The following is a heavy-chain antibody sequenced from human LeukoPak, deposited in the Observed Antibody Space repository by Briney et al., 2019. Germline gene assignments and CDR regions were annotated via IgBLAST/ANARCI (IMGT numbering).Heavy chain of an antibody. CDR1: GGTFSSYA. Sequence: ASVKVSCKASGGTFSSYAISWLRQAPGQGLEWMGRIIPIFGTANYAQKFQGRVTITTDESTSTAYMELSSLRSEDTAVYYCARDREQLNSFDYWGQGTLVTVSS. J-gene: IGHJ4*02. CDR3: ARDREQLNSFDY. V-gene: IGHV1-69*05. D-gene: IGHD5-18*01. CDR2: IIPIFGTA.